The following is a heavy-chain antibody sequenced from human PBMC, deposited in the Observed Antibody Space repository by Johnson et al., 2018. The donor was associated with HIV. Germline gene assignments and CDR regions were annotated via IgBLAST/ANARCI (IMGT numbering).Heavy chain of an antibody. Sequence: QVQLVESGGGLVQPGGSLRLSCAASAFTFSSYGMHWVRQAPGKGLEWVAVISYDGSNKYYADSVKGRFTISRDNSKNTLYLQMNSLRAEDTAVYYCAKEYSSPYGDYDGDAFDFWGQGTLVTVSS. CDR1: AFTFSSYG. CDR3: AKEYSSPYGDYDGDAFDF. J-gene: IGHJ3*01. V-gene: IGHV3-30*18. D-gene: IGHD4-17*01. CDR2: ISYDGSNK.